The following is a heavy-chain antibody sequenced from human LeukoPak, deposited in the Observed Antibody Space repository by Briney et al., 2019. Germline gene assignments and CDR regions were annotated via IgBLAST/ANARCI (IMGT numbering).Heavy chain of an antibody. Sequence: SETLSLTCTVSGGSISSSSYYWGWTRQPPGKGLEWTGSIYYSGSTYYNPSLKSRVTISVDTSKNQFSLKLSSVTAADTAVYYCARFTKDIVVVPAATPTDAFDIWGQGTMVTVSS. CDR2: IYYSGST. CDR1: GGSISSSSYY. D-gene: IGHD2-2*01. CDR3: ARFTKDIVVVPAATPTDAFDI. J-gene: IGHJ3*02. V-gene: IGHV4-39*01.